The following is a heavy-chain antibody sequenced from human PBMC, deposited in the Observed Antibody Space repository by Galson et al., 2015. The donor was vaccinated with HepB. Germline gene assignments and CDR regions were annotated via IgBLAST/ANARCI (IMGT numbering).Heavy chain of an antibody. CDR1: GFTFSSYS. Sequence: LRLSCAASGFTFSSYSMNWVRQAPGKGLEWVSSISSSSSYIYYADSVKGRFTISRDNAKNSLYLQMNSLRAEDTAVYYCARSDYYGSGSYGYWGQGTLVTVSS. CDR2: ISSSSSYI. J-gene: IGHJ4*02. V-gene: IGHV3-21*01. CDR3: ARSDYYGSGSYGY. D-gene: IGHD3-10*01.